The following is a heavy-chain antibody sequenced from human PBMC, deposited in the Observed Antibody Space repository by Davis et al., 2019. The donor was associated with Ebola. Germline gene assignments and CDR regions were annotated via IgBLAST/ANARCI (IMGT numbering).Heavy chain of an antibody. J-gene: IGHJ3*02. CDR1: GDFVNSSSYY. CDR2: IYYSGSR. CDR3: ARPSFFDSSGYYWGDAFDI. V-gene: IGHV4-39*02. Sequence: GSLRLSCTVSGDFVNSSSYYWGWIRQSPGKGLEWIGSIYYSGSRYYNLSLKSRVTMSVDTSKNTFSLRLSSVTAADTAVYYCARPSFFDSSGYYWGDAFDIWGRGTMVIVSS. D-gene: IGHD3-22*01.